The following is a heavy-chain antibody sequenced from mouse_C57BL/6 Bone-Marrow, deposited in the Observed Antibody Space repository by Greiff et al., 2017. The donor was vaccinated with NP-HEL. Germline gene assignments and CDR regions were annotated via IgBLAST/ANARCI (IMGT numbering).Heavy chain of an antibody. CDR2: IRSKSNNYAT. CDR3: VRRDYYGSSHWYFDV. J-gene: IGHJ1*03. V-gene: IGHV10-1*01. Sequence: EVQGVESGGGLVQPKGSLKLSCAASGFSFNTYAMNWVRQAPGKGLEWVARIRSKSNNYATYYADSVKDRFTISRDDSESMLYLQMNNLKTEDTAMYYCVRRDYYGSSHWYFDVWGTGTTVTVSS. D-gene: IGHD1-1*01. CDR1: GFSFNTYA.